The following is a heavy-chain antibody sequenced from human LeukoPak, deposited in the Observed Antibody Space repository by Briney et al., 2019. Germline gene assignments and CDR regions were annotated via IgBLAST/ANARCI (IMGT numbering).Heavy chain of an antibody. CDR3: ATLTTETGGAFDI. J-gene: IGHJ3*02. V-gene: IGHV4-4*02. D-gene: IGHD4-17*01. CDR1: GGSISSSNW. Sequence: SGTLSLTCAVSGGSISSSNWWSWVRRPPGKGREWIGEIYHSGSTNYNPSLKSRVTISVDKSKNQFSLKLSSVTAADTAVYYCATLTTETGGAFDIWGQGTMVTVSS. CDR2: IYHSGST.